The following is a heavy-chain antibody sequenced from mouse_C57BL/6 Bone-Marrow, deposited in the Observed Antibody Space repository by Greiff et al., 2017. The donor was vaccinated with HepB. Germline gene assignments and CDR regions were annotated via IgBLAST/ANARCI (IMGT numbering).Heavy chain of an antibody. CDR3: ARRDSPFDY. Sequence: EVKLEESGGGLVKPGGSLKLSCAASGFTFSSYTMSWVRQTPEKRLEWVATISGGGGNTYYPDSVKGRFTISRDNAKNTLYLQMSSLRSEDTALYYCARRDSPFDYWGQGTTLTVSS. D-gene: IGHD2-12*01. J-gene: IGHJ2*01. CDR1: GFTFSSYT. V-gene: IGHV5-9*01. CDR2: ISGGGGNT.